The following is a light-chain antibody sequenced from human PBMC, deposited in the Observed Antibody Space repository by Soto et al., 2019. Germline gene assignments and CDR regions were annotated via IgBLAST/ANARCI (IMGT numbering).Light chain of an antibody. J-gene: IGKJ1*01. Sequence: EIVLTQSPGTLSLSPGERATLSCKASQSVSSNFLAWYQRKPGQAPRLLIYGASYRATDIPYRFSGSGSGTDFTLTITRLESEDFAVYYCQQYGTSPPTFGQGTKVEI. CDR2: GAS. V-gene: IGKV3-20*01. CDR1: QSVSSNF. CDR3: QQYGTSPPT.